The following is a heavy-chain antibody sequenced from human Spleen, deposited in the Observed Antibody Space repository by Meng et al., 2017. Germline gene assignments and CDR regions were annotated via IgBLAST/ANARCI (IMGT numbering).Heavy chain of an antibody. CDR2: INHSGIT. D-gene: IGHD4-11*01. CDR3: ARGPTTMAHDFDY. J-gene: IGHJ4*02. Sequence: QVRLPQWGAGLLKPSETLSLTCAVYGGSFSGYYWNWIRQPPGKGLEWIGDINHSGITNYNPSLKSRVTISVDTSKNQFFLKLSSVTAADTAVYYCARGPTTMAHDFDYWGQGTLVTVSS. V-gene: IGHV4-34*01. CDR1: GGSFSGYY.